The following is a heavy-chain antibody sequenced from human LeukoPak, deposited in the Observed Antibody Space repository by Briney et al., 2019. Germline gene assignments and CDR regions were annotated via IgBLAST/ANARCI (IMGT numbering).Heavy chain of an antibody. CDR3: ARGPTYSYGNYYYYYYMDV. V-gene: IGHV4-39*07. Sequence: SETLSLTCTVSGGSISSSSYYWGWIRQPPGKGLEWIGSIYYSGSTYYNPSLKSRVTISVDTSKNQFSLKLSSVTAADTAVYYCARGPTYSYGNYYYYYYMDVWGRGTTVTVSS. D-gene: IGHD5-18*01. CDR2: IYYSGST. CDR1: GGSISSSSYY. J-gene: IGHJ6*03.